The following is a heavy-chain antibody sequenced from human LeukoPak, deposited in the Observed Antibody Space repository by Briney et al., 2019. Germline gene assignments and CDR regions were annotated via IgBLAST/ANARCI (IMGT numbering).Heavy chain of an antibody. CDR2: ISGSGGST. V-gene: IGHV3-23*01. CDR1: GFTFSSYA. J-gene: IGHJ4*02. Sequence: GGSLRLSCAASGFTFSSYAMSWVRQAPGKGLEWVSAISGSGGSTYYADSVKGRFTISRDNSKNTLYLQMNSLRAEDTAVYYCATHLRDYASSGSPLDYWGQGTLVTVSS. CDR3: ATHLRDYASSGSPLDY. D-gene: IGHD3-22*01.